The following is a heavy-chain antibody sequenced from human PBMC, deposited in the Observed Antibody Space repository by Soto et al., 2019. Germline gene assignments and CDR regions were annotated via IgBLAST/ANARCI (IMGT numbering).Heavy chain of an antibody. CDR2: IYWDDVK. CDR3: AHLYDSSGYFDY. J-gene: IGHJ4*02. Sequence: QITLKESGPTLVKPTQTLTLTCTFSGFSLTTSGVGVGWIRQPPGKALEWLALIYWDDVKSYGPSLKSRLTITKDTSKNQVVLTMTNMDPMHTATYYCAHLYDSSGYFDYWGQGTLVTVSS. V-gene: IGHV2-5*05. D-gene: IGHD3-22*01. CDR1: GFSLTTSGVG.